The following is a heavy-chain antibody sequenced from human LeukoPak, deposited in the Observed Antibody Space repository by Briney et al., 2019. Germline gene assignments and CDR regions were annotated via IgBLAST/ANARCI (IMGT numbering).Heavy chain of an antibody. D-gene: IGHD3-16*01. CDR2: IGTVADT. Sequence: GGSLRLSCAASGFNFNNYDFHWVRQVAGKRREWVAGIGTVADTFYPDSVMGRFTISRENAKNSFYLQINSLRAGDTAVYYCARGWGGHGRSWGALDFWGQGILVTVSS. V-gene: IGHV3-13*01. CDR3: ARGWGGHGRSWGALDF. CDR1: GFNFNNYD. J-gene: IGHJ4*02.